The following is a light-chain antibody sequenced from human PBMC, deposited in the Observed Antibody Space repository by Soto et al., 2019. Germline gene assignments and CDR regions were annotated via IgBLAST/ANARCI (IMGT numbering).Light chain of an antibody. Sequence: DIQMTQSPSTLSASVGDRVTITCRASESVSTWLAWYQQKPGKATKLLIYDASSLESGVPSRFSGSGSGTEFTLTINSLQPDDFASYHCQQYKSYFLTFGGGTKVEIK. J-gene: IGKJ4*01. V-gene: IGKV1-5*01. CDR2: DAS. CDR3: QQYKSYFLT. CDR1: ESVSTW.